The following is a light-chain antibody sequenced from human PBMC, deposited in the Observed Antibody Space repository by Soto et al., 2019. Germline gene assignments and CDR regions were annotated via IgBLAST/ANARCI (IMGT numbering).Light chain of an antibody. Sequence: DIQMTQSPSSLSASVGDRVTITCQATQDINTYLNWYQQKPWKAPKLLISHASNLESGPQSRFSGSGSGTDFTFAISSRQSEDIAKYYCQQYHYLPLTFGQATRLEIK. CDR2: HAS. CDR1: QDINTY. CDR3: QQYHYLPLT. V-gene: IGKV1-33*01. J-gene: IGKJ5*01.